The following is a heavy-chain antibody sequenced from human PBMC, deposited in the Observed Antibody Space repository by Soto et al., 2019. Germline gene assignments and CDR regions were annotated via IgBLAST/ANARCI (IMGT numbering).Heavy chain of an antibody. CDR2: IYYSGST. J-gene: IGHJ4*02. V-gene: IGHV4-30-4*01. CDR3: ARVGEDLLGYYSSYYFDY. Sequence: SETLSLTCTVSGGSISSGDYYWSWIRQPPGKGLEWIGYIYYSGSTYYNPSLKSRVTISVDTSKNQFSLKLSSVTAADTAVYYCARVGEDLLGYYSSYYFDYWGQGTLVTVYS. CDR1: GGSISSGDYY. D-gene: IGHD3-3*01.